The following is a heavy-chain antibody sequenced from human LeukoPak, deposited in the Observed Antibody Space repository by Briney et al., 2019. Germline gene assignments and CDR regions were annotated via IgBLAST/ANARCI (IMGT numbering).Heavy chain of an antibody. CDR1: GYTFTGYY. D-gene: IGHD1-7*01. Sequence: ASVKVSCKASGYTFTGYYMHWVRQAPGQGLEWMGWINPNSGGTNYAQKFQGRVTMTRDTSISTAYMELSRLRSDDTAGYYCAKVEVFGITGTTEDYWGQGTLVTVSS. CDR2: INPNSGGT. CDR3: AKVEVFGITGTTEDY. V-gene: IGHV1-2*02. J-gene: IGHJ4*02.